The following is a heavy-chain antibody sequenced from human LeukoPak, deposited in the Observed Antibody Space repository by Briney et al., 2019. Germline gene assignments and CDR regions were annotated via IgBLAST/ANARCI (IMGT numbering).Heavy chain of an antibody. D-gene: IGHD6-19*01. V-gene: IGHV3-13*03. CDR1: GFTFSSYD. CDR2: IGTAGDT. J-gene: IGHJ3*02. Sequence: PGGSLRLSCAACGFTFSSYDMHWVRQATGKGLEWVSAIGTAGDTYYPGSVKGQFTISRENAKNSLYLQMNSLRAGDTAVYYCARSPPPPPYSSGWDDKAFDIWGQGTMVTVSS. CDR3: ARSPPPPPYSSGWDDKAFDI.